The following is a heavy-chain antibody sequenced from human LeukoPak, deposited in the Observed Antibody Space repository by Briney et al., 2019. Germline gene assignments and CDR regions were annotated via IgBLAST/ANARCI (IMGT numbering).Heavy chain of an antibody. CDR1: GFAFSSYS. J-gene: IGHJ4*02. V-gene: IGHV3-48*02. Sequence: GGSLRLSRAASGFAFSSYSMNWVRQAPGKGLEWVSYISSSSSTIYYADSVKGRFTISRDNAKNSLYLQMNSLRDEDTAVYYCARVYCSSTSCYDYWGQGTLVTVSS. CDR3: ARVYCSSTSCYDY. CDR2: ISSSSSTI. D-gene: IGHD2-2*01.